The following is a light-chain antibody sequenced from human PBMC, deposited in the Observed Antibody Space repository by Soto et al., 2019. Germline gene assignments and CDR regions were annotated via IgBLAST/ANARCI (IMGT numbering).Light chain of an antibody. CDR3: CSYASSTTYV. V-gene: IGLV2-23*01. CDR1: SSDVGSYNL. CDR2: EGT. J-gene: IGLJ1*01. Sequence: QSVLTQPASVSGSPGQSITISCTGTSSDVGSYNLVSWYQQHPGKAPKLMIYEGTKRPSGVSDRFSGSRSGNTASLTIFGLQAEDEADYYCCSYASSTTYVFGTGTKVTVL.